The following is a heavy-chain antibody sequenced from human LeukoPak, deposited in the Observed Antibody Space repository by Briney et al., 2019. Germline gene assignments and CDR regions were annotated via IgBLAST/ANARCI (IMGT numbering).Heavy chain of an antibody. CDR3: ARLIVVVAATPKYFDY. V-gene: IGHV3-11*04. D-gene: IGHD2-15*01. CDR2: ISSSTSTI. Sequence: PVGSLRLSCAASGFTFSDYYMSWIRQAPGKGLEWISYISSSTSTIYYAVSVKGRFSISRDNAKDSLYLQMNSLRAEDTAVYYCARLIVVVAATPKYFDYWGQGTLVTVSS. CDR1: GFTFSDYY. J-gene: IGHJ4*02.